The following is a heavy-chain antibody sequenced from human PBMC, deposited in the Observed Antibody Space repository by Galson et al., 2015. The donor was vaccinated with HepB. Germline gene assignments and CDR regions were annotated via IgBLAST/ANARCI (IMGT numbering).Heavy chain of an antibody. CDR1: GYSFTSYW. J-gene: IGHJ5*02. Sequence: SGAEVKKPGESLKISCKGSGYSFTSYWIGWVRQMPGKGLEWMGIIYPGDSDTRYSPSFQGQVTISADKSISTAYLQWSSLKASDTAMYYCARGGYCSGGSCYLGWFDPWGQGTLVTVSS. D-gene: IGHD2-15*01. V-gene: IGHV5-51*01. CDR3: ARGGYCSGGSCYLGWFDP. CDR2: IYPGDSDT.